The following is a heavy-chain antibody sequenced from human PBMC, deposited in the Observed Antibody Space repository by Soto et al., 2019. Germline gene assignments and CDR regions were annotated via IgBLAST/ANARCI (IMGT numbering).Heavy chain of an antibody. Sequence: ASVKVSCKASGYTFTSYGISWVRQAPGQGLEWMGWISAYNGNTNYAQKLQGRVTMTTDTSTSTAYMELRSLRSDDTAVYYCARDRGYGDLSTYGMDVWGQGTTVTVSS. CDR3: ARDRGYGDLSTYGMDV. CDR2: ISAYNGNT. J-gene: IGHJ6*02. D-gene: IGHD4-17*01. V-gene: IGHV1-18*01. CDR1: GYTFTSYG.